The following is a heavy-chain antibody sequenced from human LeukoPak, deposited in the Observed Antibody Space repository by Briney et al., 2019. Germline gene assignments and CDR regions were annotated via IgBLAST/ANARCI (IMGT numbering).Heavy chain of an antibody. CDR3: ARVTRYYDSSGPFDY. J-gene: IGHJ4*02. Sequence: GRSLRLSCAASGFTFSSYAMHWVRQAPGKGLEWVAVISYGGSNKYYADSVKGRFTISRDNSKNTLYLQMNSLRAEDTAVYYCARVTRYYDSSGPFDYWGQGTLVTVSS. CDR2: ISYGGSNK. V-gene: IGHV3-30-3*01. D-gene: IGHD3-22*01. CDR1: GFTFSSYA.